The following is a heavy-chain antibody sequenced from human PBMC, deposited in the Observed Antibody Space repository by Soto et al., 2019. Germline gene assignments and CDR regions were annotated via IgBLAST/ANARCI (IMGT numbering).Heavy chain of an antibody. CDR1: GYSFTSYW. Sequence: GESLKISCKGSGYSFTSYWIGWVRQMPGKGLEWMGIIYPGDSDTRYSPSFQGQVTISADKSISTAYLQWGSLKASDTAMYYCARQGVQEDKAAAFDYWGQGTLVTVSS. D-gene: IGHD6-13*01. V-gene: IGHV5-51*01. CDR2: IYPGDSDT. J-gene: IGHJ4*02. CDR3: ARQGVQEDKAAAFDY.